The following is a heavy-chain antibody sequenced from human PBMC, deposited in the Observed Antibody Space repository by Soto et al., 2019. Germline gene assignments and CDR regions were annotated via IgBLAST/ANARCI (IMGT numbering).Heavy chain of an antibody. V-gene: IGHV4-39*01. D-gene: IGHD2-8*01. J-gene: IGHJ4*02. CDR1: GGSIGTSSYF. Sequence: PSETLSLTCTVSGGSIGTSSYFWGWIRQPPGKGLEWIRTIYYNGNTYYNPSLTSRVSISVDPSQNQFSLKLSSVTAADTAVYYCARHPHSLYSGENMDSWGQGTLVTVSS. CDR2: IYYNGNT. CDR3: ARHPHSLYSGENMDS.